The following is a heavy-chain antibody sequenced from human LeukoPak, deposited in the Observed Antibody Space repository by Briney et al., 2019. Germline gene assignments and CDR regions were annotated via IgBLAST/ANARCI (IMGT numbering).Heavy chain of an antibody. D-gene: IGHD3-10*01. V-gene: IGHV7-4-1*02. Sequence: GASVKVSCKASGYTFTSFAMNWVRQAPGQGLEWMGWINTNTGNPTYAQGFTGRFVFSLDTSVSTAYLQISSLKAEDTAFYYCARLAPYGSGQGYFDYWGQGTLVIVSS. CDR2: INTNTGNP. CDR3: ARLAPYGSGQGYFDY. J-gene: IGHJ4*02. CDR1: GYTFTSFA.